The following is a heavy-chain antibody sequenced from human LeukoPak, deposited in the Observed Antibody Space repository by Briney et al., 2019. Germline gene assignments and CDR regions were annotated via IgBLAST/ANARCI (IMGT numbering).Heavy chain of an antibody. CDR1: GFTFSSYA. CDR3: ARENLVGATKAAFDI. V-gene: IGHV3-30*04. J-gene: IGHJ3*02. D-gene: IGHD1-26*01. Sequence: PGGSLRLTCAASGFTFSSYAMHWVRQAPGKGLEWVAVISYDGSNKYYADSVKGRFTISRDNSKNTLYLQMNSLTAEDTAVYYCARENLVGATKAAFDIWGQGTMVTVSS. CDR2: ISYDGSNK.